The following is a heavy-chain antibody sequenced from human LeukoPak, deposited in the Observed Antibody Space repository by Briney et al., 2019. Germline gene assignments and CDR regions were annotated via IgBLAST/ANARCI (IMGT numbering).Heavy chain of an antibody. CDR2: ISDSGGST. CDR3: AKDRRACSSSSCYYRFDY. D-gene: IGHD2-2*01. J-gene: IGHJ4*02. Sequence: PGVSLRLSCAASGFTFSSYAMSWVRQAPGKGLEWVSAISDSGGSTYHADSVKGRFTISRDNSKNTVYLQMNSLRAEDTAVYYCAKDRRACSSSSCYYRFDYWGQGTLVTVSS. CDR1: GFTFSSYA. V-gene: IGHV3-23*01.